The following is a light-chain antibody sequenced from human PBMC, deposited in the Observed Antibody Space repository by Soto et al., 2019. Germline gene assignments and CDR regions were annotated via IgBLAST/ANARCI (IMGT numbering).Light chain of an antibody. V-gene: IGKV1-9*01. CDR3: QQLKSYPRT. Sequence: IPLTQSPSSLSASVGDRVTITCRASQGISSYLACYQQKPGKAPKLLIDAASTLQSGVPSRFSGSGAGTYFTLTSSGLPPEDFATYYCQQLKSYPRTFGPGTKVDIK. J-gene: IGKJ3*01. CDR2: AAS. CDR1: QGISSY.